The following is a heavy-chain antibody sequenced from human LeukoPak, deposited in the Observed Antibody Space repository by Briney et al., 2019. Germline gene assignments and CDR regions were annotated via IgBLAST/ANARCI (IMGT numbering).Heavy chain of an antibody. CDR3: ARESGFYASGSRF. Sequence: ASVKVSCKASGYTFTGYYMHWVRQAPGQGLEWMGWMNPNSGNTAYAQKFQGRVTMTRNTSKSTAYMELSSLRSDDTAVYYCARESGFYASGSRFWGQGTLVIVSS. CDR2: MNPNSGNT. J-gene: IGHJ4*02. CDR1: GYTFTGYY. V-gene: IGHV1-8*02. D-gene: IGHD3-10*01.